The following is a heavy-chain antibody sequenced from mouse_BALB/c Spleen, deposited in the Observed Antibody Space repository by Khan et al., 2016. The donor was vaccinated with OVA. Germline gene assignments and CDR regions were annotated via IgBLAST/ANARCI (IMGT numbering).Heavy chain of an antibody. J-gene: IGHJ4*01. CDR1: GYTFTSYW. CDR2: IYPGDGDT. Sequence: QVQLQQSGAELARPGASVKLSCKASGYTFTSYWMQWVKQRPGQGLEWIGAIYPGDGDTRYTQKFKGKATLTADKSSSTAYMQLSSLASEDSVVYYCARDWDWAMDYWGQGTSVTVSS. V-gene: IGHV1-87*01. D-gene: IGHD4-1*01. CDR3: ARDWDWAMDY.